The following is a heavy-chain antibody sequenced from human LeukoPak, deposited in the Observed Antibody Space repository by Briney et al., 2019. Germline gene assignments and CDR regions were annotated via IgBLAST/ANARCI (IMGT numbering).Heavy chain of an antibody. J-gene: IGHJ4*02. CDR2: ICASGDNT. CDR1: GFPFSNYA. CDR3: AKQDIVVVPTTMFFKTEFDF. V-gene: IGHV3-23*01. D-gene: IGHD2-2*01. Sequence: SGGSLRLSCAASGFPFSNYAMSWVRQAPGKGLEWVSAICASGDNTYYADSVKGRFTISRDNSKNTLYLQMNSVRAEDTAVYYCAKQDIVVVPTTMFFKTEFDFWGQGTLVTVSS.